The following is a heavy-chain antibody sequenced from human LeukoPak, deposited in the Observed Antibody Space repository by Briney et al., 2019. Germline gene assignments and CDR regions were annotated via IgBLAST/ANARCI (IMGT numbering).Heavy chain of an antibody. CDR3: ARELSGSISRHFDY. CDR2: ISSNGGST. CDR1: GFTFSSYA. J-gene: IGHJ4*02. Sequence: GGSLRLSCSASGFTFSSYAMHWVRQAPGKGLEYVSAISSNGGSTYYADSVKGRFTISRDNSKNTLYLQMNSLRAEDTAVFYCARELSGSISRHFDYWGLGTLVTVSS. V-gene: IGHV3-64*04. D-gene: IGHD2-15*01.